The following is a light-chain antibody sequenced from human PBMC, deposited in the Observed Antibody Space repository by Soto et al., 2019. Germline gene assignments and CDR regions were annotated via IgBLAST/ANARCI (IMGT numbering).Light chain of an antibody. V-gene: IGLV2-8*01. CDR1: SSDIGAYKF. CDR2: EVS. Sequence: QSALTQPPSASGSPGQSVAISCTGTSSDIGAYKFVSWYQQHPGKAPKLIIYEVSIRPSGVPDRVSGSKSGNTASLTGSGLLAEDEADYYCSLYAGSNNVVFGGGTKLTVL. J-gene: IGLJ2*01. CDR3: SLYAGSNNVV.